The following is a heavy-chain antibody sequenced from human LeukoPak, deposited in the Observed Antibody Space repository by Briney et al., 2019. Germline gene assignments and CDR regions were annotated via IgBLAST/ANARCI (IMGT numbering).Heavy chain of an antibody. V-gene: IGHV4-39*01. J-gene: IGHJ6*02. CDR3: ARHSPPNSADFYQYYGMDV. CDR1: GGSISSTTDY. Sequence: PSETLSLTCTVSGGSISSTTDYWGWIRQPPGKGLEWIGSICYSASTYNNPSLKSRVTLSVETSKSQFSLKLSSVTAADTAVYFCARHSPPNSADFYQYYGMDVWGQGTTVTVSS. D-gene: IGHD1-26*01. CDR2: ICYSAST.